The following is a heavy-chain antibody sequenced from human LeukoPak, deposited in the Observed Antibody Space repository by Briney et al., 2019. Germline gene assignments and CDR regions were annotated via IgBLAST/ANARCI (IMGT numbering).Heavy chain of an antibody. CDR1: GFTFSSYG. CDR3: AKGAPSYS. J-gene: IGHJ5*02. D-gene: IGHD3-10*01. V-gene: IGHV3-30*02. Sequence: PGGSLRLSCAASGFTFSSYGMHWVRQAPGKGLEWVAFIRYDESNKYYADSVKGRFTISRDNSKNTLYLQMNSLRAEDTAVYYCAKGAPSYSWGQGTLVTVSS. CDR2: IRYDESNK.